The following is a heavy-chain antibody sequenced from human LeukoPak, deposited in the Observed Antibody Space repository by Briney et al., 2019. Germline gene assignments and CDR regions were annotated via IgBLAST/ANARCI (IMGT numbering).Heavy chain of an antibody. V-gene: IGHV1-69*13. D-gene: IGHD6-13*01. CDR2: IIPIFGTA. CDR3: ASRVLGRQQLDPYYYYYYGMDV. Sequence: ASVKVSCKASGYTFTSYAISWVRQAPGQGLEWMRGIIPIFGTANYAQKFQGRVTITADESTSTAYMELSSLRSEDTAVYYCASRVLGRQQLDPYYYYYYGMDVWGQGTTVTVSS. J-gene: IGHJ6*02. CDR1: GYTFTSYA.